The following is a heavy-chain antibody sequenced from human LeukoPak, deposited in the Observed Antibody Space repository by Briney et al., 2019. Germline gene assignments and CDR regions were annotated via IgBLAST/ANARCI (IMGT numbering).Heavy chain of an antibody. CDR1: GFTFSTYA. Sequence: AGGSLRLSCSASGFTFSTYAMIWVRQAQGKGLEWVSAISPSSNSIYYADSVKGRFTISRDNSKNTLYLQMNSLRDEDTAIYFCAKERIQLWPNAFDIWGQGTMVTVSS. D-gene: IGHD1-1*01. CDR2: ISPSSNSI. J-gene: IGHJ3*02. CDR3: AKERIQLWPNAFDI. V-gene: IGHV3-23*01.